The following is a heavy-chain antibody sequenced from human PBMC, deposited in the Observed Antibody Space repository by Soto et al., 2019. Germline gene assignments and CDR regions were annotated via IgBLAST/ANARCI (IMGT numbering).Heavy chain of an antibody. V-gene: IGHV4-34*01. CDR3: ARGPYYDFWSGPGTYYYYYGMDV. Sequence: SETLSLTCAVYGGSFSGYYWSWIRQPPGKGLEWIGEINHSGSTNYNPSLKSRVTISVDTSKNQFSLKLSSVTAPDTALHYCARGPYYDFWSGPGTYYYYYGMDVWVQGTRVTVSS. CDR1: GGSFSGYY. CDR2: INHSGST. J-gene: IGHJ6*02. D-gene: IGHD3-3*01.